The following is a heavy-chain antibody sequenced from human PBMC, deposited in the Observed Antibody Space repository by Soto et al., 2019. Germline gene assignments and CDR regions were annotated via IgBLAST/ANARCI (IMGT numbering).Heavy chain of an antibody. V-gene: IGHV3-30*03. D-gene: IGHD4-17*01. CDR2: ISYDGSNI. CDR1: GSAFSKYD. CDR3: ARSQNDYGDYVPFDY. Sequence: GGSLRLSCAASGSAFSKYDINWVRQAPGKGLEWVALISYDGSNIRFRDSVKDRFTISRDNPKNTVVLQANSLKASDTAMYYCARSQNDYGDYVPFDYWGQGTLVTVLL. J-gene: IGHJ4*02.